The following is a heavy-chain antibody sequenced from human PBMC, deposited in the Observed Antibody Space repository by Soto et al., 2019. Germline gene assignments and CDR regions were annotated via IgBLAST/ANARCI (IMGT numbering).Heavy chain of an antibody. CDR2: MNPNSATT. CDR1: GYIFTNYD. V-gene: IGHV1-8*01. D-gene: IGHD1-26*01. Sequence: QVQLVQSGAEVKKPGASVKVSCKTSGYIFTNYDNHWVRQATGQGLEWMGWMNPNSATTGYAQKFQGRVTMTRNTSISTAYMELGSLRSEDTAVYYCARGLSGRNRTPPFDYWGQGNLVTVSS. J-gene: IGHJ4*02. CDR3: ARGLSGRNRTPPFDY.